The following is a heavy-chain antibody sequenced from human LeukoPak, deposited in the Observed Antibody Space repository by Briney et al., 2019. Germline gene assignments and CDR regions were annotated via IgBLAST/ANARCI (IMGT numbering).Heavy chain of an antibody. D-gene: IGHD4-17*01. CDR3: ARVVDHDYGDYYLDY. J-gene: IGHJ4*02. V-gene: IGHV3-53*01. Sequence: TGGSLRLSCAASGFTVSSNDMSWVRQAPGKGLECISVIYSGGSTDYADSVKGRFTISRDNSKNTLYLQMNSLRAEDTAVYYCARVVDHDYGDYYLDYWGQGTLVTVSS. CDR1: GFTVSSND. CDR2: IYSGGST.